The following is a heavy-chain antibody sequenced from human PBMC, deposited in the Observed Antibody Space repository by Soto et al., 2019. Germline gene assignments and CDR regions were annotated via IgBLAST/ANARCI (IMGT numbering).Heavy chain of an antibody. Sequence: VQLLESGGGLVQPGGSLRLSCAASGFTFFSYGLSWVRQAPGKGLEWVAVISYDGSNKYYADSVKGRFTISRDNSKNTLYLQMNSLRAEDTAVYYCAKDSSGAYGMDVWGQGTTVTVSS. D-gene: IGHD3-22*01. V-gene: IGHV3-30*18. CDR1: GFTFFSYG. CDR3: AKDSSGAYGMDV. CDR2: ISYDGSNK. J-gene: IGHJ6*02.